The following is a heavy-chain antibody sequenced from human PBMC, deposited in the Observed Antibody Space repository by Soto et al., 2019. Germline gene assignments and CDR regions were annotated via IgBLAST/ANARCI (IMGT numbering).Heavy chain of an antibody. V-gene: IGHV3-43*01. CDR3: AKDIDGSETAAGPFDY. J-gene: IGHJ4*02. Sequence: AGGSLRLSCAASGFTFDDYTMHWVRQAPGKGLGWVSLISWDGGSTYYADSVKGRFTISRDNSKNSLYLQMNSLRTEDTALYYCAKDIDGSETAAGPFDYWGQGTLVTVSS. D-gene: IGHD6-13*01. CDR1: GFTFDDYT. CDR2: ISWDGGST.